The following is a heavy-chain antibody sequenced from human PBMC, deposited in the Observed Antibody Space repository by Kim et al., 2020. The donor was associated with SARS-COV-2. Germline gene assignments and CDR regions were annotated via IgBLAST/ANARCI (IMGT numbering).Heavy chain of an antibody. Sequence: SETLSLTCAVYGGSFSGYYWSWIRQPPGKGLEWIGEINHSGSTNYNPSLKSRVTISVDTSKNQFSLKLSSVTAAGTAVYYCARSMIVVVISPRRGALEIWGQRKTVTVSS. CDR1: GGSFSGYY. D-gene: IGHD3-22*01. CDR3: ARSMIVVVISPRRGALEI. CDR2: INHSGST. V-gene: IGHV4-34*01. J-gene: IGHJ3*02.